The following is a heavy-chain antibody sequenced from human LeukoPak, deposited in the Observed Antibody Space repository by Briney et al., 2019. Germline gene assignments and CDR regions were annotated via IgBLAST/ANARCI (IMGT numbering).Heavy chain of an antibody. Sequence: GRSLRLSCAASGFTFSSYGMHWVRQAPGKGLEWVAVISYDGSNKYYADSVKGRFTISRDNSKNTLYLQMNSLRAEDTAVYYCAKGSGRGGYYATFDYWGQGTLVTVSS. CDR1: GFTFSSYG. CDR2: ISYDGSNK. CDR3: AKGSGRGGYYATFDY. J-gene: IGHJ4*02. D-gene: IGHD3-22*01. V-gene: IGHV3-30*18.